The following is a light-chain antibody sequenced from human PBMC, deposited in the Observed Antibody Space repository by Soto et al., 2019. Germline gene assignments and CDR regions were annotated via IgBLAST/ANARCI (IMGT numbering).Light chain of an antibody. CDR2: LAS. CDR3: QHYGTSPIT. CDR1: QSVSSDY. V-gene: IGKV3-20*01. J-gene: IGKJ5*01. Sequence: IVVTKSACTLTWSPGERATLSCRASQSVSSDYLAWYQQKPGQAPRLLIYLASNKATGIPDRVSGSGSGTDFTLTISRLEPEDFAVYYCQHYGTSPITFGQGTRLDI.